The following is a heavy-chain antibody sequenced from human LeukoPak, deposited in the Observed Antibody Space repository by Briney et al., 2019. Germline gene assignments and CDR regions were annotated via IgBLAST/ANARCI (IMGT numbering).Heavy chain of an antibody. V-gene: IGHV4-59*01. D-gene: IGHD3-22*01. J-gene: IGHJ4*02. CDR1: GGSISSYY. CDR3: AKGSSGYFFDL. CDR2: IYYSGST. Sequence: PSETLSLTCTVSGGSISSYYWSWIRQPPGKGLEWIGYIYYSGSTNYNPSLKSRVTISVDTSKNQFSLKLSSVTAADTALYYCAKGSSGYFFDLWGQGTLVTVSS.